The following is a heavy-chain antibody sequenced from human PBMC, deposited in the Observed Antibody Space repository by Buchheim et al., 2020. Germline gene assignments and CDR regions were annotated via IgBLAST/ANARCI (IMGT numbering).Heavy chain of an antibody. D-gene: IGHD1-26*01. J-gene: IGHJ1*01. V-gene: IGHV1-2*02. Sequence: QVQLVQSGAEVKKPGASARVSCKASGYTFTGYSVHWVRQAPGQGLEWMGWINPNSGGTNYAQRFQGRVTMTRDTSISTASMELTGLRSDDTAVYYCARSGNYSAEYFQHWGQGTL. CDR2: INPNSGGT. CDR3: ARSGNYSAEYFQH. CDR1: GYTFTGYS.